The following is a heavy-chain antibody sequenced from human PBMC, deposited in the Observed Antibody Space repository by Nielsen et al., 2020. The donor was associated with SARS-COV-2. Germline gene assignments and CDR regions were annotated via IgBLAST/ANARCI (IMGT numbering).Heavy chain of an antibody. V-gene: IGHV4-34*01. CDR2: IEHNGIT. Sequence: RQAPGKGLEWIGQIEHNGITKYGPSLKSRVTISVDTSKNQFSLKLSSVTAADTAVYYCARVPIRAYYYGSGSYHRGYFDYWGQGTLVTVSS. J-gene: IGHJ4*02. CDR3: ARVPIRAYYYGSGSYHRGYFDY. D-gene: IGHD3-10*01.